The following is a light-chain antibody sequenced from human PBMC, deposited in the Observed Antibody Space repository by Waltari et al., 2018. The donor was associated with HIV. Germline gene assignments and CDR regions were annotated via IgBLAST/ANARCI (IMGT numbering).Light chain of an antibody. J-gene: IGLJ3*02. CDR2: RNT. CDR1: TPNTEGNY. CDR3: AVWDDSLSAQL. V-gene: IGLV1-47*01. Sequence: QSVLTQSPSTSGTPGQRVPTPGSGRTPNTEGNYVPGFQQVPGTAPKLLIFRNTQRPSGVSDRFSGSVSGTSASLAISGLRSEDEADYYCAVWDDSLSAQLFGGGTKLTVL.